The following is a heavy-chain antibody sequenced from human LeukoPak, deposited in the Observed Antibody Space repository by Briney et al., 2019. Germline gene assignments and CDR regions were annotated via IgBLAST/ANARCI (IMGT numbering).Heavy chain of an antibody. J-gene: IGHJ4*02. CDR3: AKSRSGSANWALQIFDN. D-gene: IGHD1-1*01. Sequence: GGSLRLSCAASGLTLTNYGMHWVRQAPGKGLEWVALISYDGSNQYYADSVKGRFTISRDNSKNSLFVQMNSLRAEDTAAYFCAKSRSGSANWALQIFDNWGQGTLVTVSS. CDR2: ISYDGSNQ. CDR1: GLTLTNYG. V-gene: IGHV3-30*18.